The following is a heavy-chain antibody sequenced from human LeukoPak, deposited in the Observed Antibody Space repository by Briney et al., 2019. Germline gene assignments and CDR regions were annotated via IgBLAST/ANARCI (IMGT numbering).Heavy chain of an antibody. CDR1: GFTFDDYA. Sequence: GRSLRLSCAASGFTFDDYAMHWVRQAPGKCLEWVSGISWNSGSIGYADSVKGRFTISRDNAKNSLYLQMNSLRAEDTALYYCAKDAILYSSGWYFDYWGQGTLVTVSS. J-gene: IGHJ4*02. D-gene: IGHD6-19*01. CDR2: ISWNSGSI. V-gene: IGHV3-9*01. CDR3: AKDAILYSSGWYFDY.